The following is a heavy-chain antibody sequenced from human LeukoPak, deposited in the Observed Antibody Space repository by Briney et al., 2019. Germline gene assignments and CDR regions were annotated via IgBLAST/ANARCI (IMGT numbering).Heavy chain of an antibody. D-gene: IGHD7-27*01. CDR2: INPDGTTI. CDR1: GFTFSTYW. J-gene: IGHJ4*02. CDR3: GRDDWGSVDY. V-gene: IGHV3-74*01. Sequence: GGSLRLSCAASGFTFSTYWMHWVRQAPGKGLVWVARINPDGTTISYADSVKGRFTISRDNAKNTLDLQMDSLRAEDTAVYHCGRDDWGSVDYWGQGTLVTVSS.